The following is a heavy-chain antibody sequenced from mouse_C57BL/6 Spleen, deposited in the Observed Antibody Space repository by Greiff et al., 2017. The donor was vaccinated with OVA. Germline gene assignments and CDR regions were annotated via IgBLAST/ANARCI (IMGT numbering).Heavy chain of an antibody. Sequence: VQLQQSGPELVKPGASVKISCKASGYSFTGYYMNWVKQSPEKSLEWIGEINPSTGGTTYNQKFKAKATLTVDKSSSTSYMQRKSLTSEYSAVDYWARRAYYSNYDGYFDVWGTGTTVTVSS. CDR1: GYSFTGYY. CDR2: INPSTGGT. D-gene: IGHD2-5*01. J-gene: IGHJ1*03. CDR3: ARRAYYSNYDGYFDV. V-gene: IGHV1-42*01.